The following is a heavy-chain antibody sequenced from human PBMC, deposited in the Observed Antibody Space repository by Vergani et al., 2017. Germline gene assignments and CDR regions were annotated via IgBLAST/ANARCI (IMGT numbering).Heavy chain of an antibody. J-gene: IGHJ6*02. CDR3: AAELPLIAARTPIYGMDV. D-gene: IGHD6-6*01. Sequence: QVQLVQSGAEVKKPGASVKVSCKASGYTFTSYGISWVRQAPGQGLEWMGWISAYNGNTNYAQKLQGRVTMTTDTSTSTAYMELRSLRSDDTAVYYCAAELPLIAARTPIYGMDVWGQGTTVTVSS. V-gene: IGHV1-18*01. CDR1: GYTFTSYG. CDR2: ISAYNGNT.